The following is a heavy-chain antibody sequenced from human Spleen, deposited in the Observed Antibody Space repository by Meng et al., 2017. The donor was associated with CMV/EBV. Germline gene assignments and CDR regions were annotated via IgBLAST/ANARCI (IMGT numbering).Heavy chain of an antibody. CDR1: GYTFTSYD. CDR2: MNPNSGNT. J-gene: IGHJ2*01. V-gene: IGHV1-8*01. D-gene: IGHD2-2*01. Sequence: ASVKVSCKASGYTFTSYDINWVRQATGQGLEWMGWMNPNSGNTGYAQKFQGRVTMTRDTSISTAYMELSRLRSDDTAVYYCARLERHCSSTSCPIRYFDLWGRGTLVTVSS. CDR3: ARLERHCSSTSCPIRYFDL.